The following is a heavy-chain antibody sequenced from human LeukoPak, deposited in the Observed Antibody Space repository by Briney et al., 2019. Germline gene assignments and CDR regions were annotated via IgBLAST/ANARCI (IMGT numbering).Heavy chain of an antibody. V-gene: IGHV3-23*01. D-gene: IGHD2-15*01. CDR3: ANAPVTTCRGAFCYPFDY. Sequence: GGSLRLSCAASGFTFSSYGMSWVRQAPGKGLEWVSAISDTGNTYHADSVKGRFTISRDSSKNTLFLQMNRLRPEDAAVYYCANAPVTTCRGAFCYPFDYWGLGTLVTVSS. CDR2: ISDTGNT. J-gene: IGHJ4*02. CDR1: GFTFSSYG.